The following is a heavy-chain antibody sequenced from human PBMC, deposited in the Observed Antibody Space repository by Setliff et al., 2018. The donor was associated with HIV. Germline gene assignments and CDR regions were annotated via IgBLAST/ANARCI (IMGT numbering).Heavy chain of an antibody. V-gene: IGHV3-30*02. Sequence: GGSLRLSCAASGFIFSSYGMHWVRQAPGKGLEWVAFIRYDGSNKYYADSVKGRFTISRDNSKDTLYLQMNSLRAEDTAVYYCATIVESSGYHGGNYFDFWGRGSLVTVTS. CDR1: GFIFSSYG. CDR3: ATIVESSGYHGGNYFDF. J-gene: IGHJ4*02. CDR2: IRYDGSNK. D-gene: IGHD3-22*01.